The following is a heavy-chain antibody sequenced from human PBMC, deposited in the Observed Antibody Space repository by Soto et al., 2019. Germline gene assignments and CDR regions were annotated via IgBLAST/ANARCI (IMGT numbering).Heavy chain of an antibody. CDR3: ARDLDYNGKSEDFHM. D-gene: IGHD4-4*01. V-gene: IGHV1-8*01. CDR1: GYTFTSYD. CDR2: MNPNSGNT. J-gene: IGHJ3*02. Sequence: ASVKLSCKASGYTFTSYDINCVRQATGQGLEWMGWMNPNSGNTGYAQKFQGRVTMTRNTSISTAYLQWSSLKASDTAIYYCARDLDYNGKSEDFHMWGQGTMVTVSS.